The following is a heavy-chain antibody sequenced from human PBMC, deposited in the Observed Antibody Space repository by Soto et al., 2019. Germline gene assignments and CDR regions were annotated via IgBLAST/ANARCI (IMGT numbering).Heavy chain of an antibody. V-gene: IGHV3-15*07. CDR2: IKTKTEGGTT. J-gene: IGHJ6*02. Sequence: GGSLRLSCAASGFPFDDYSMNWARQVPGKGLEWVGRIKTKTEGGTTDYAAPVKVRFTISRDDSKYTLYLQMNSLKTEDTAICYFTTYVWFGEKYYYCIDFWGQGTTVTVSS. CDR1: GFPFDDYS. CDR3: TTYVWFGEKYYYCIDF. D-gene: IGHD3-10*01.